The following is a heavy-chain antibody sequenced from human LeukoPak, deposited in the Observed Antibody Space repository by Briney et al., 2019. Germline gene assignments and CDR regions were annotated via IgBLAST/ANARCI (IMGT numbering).Heavy chain of an antibody. J-gene: IGHJ4*02. CDR2: INAGNGDT. CDR3: ARDPLQYHDLLTGSQPQYYFDF. CDR1: GGTFSSYA. D-gene: IGHD3-9*01. Sequence: ASVKVSCKASGGTFSSYAISWVRQAPGQGLEWMGWINAGNGDTKYSQEFQGRVTITRDTSANTAYMQLSSLRSEDMAVYYCARDPLQYHDLLTGSQPQYYFDFWGQGTLVTVSS. V-gene: IGHV1-3*03.